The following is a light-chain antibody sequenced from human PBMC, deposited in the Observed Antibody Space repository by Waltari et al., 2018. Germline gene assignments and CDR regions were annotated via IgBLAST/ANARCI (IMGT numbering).Light chain of an antibody. CDR3: QQYHNWPPWT. CDR1: QSVTTK. CDR2: DAS. J-gene: IGKJ1*01. V-gene: IGKV3D-15*01. Sequence: EIVMTQSPATLSVSPGEGATLSCRASQSVTTKLAWYQLTPVQAPRLLIYDASPRATVIPARFSCSGFGTEFTLTISSLQSEDCAVYYCQQYHNWPPWTFGRGTKVEIQ.